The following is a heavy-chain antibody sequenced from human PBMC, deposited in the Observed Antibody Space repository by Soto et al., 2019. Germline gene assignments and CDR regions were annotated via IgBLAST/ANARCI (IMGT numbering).Heavy chain of an antibody. V-gene: IGHV4-39*01. Sequence: SATLSLTCTVSGGSLGSSSYYWCWFRQSPGKGLEWIGNIYYSGNTFYNPSLKSRVTISVDTSKNQFYLHLSSVTAADTAIFYCASIAAPGTTHFDFWGQGTLVTVSS. CDR1: GGSLGSSSYY. D-gene: IGHD6-13*01. CDR3: ASIAAPGTTHFDF. J-gene: IGHJ4*02. CDR2: IYYSGNT.